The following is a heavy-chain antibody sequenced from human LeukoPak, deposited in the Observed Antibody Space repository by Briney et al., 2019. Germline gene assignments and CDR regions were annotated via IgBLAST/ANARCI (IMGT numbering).Heavy chain of an antibody. J-gene: IGHJ4*02. D-gene: IGHD4-23*01. Sequence: GGSLRLSCAASKFTFSTFAMHWVRQAPGKGLEWVALTSNDGSSKYYTDSVKGRFTISRGNSKNTLYLQMNSLRAEDTAVYYCAREGGDLRWKNRFDFWGQGTLVTVSS. CDR1: KFTFSTFA. CDR3: AREGGDLRWKNRFDF. CDR2: TSNDGSSK. V-gene: IGHV3-30-3*01.